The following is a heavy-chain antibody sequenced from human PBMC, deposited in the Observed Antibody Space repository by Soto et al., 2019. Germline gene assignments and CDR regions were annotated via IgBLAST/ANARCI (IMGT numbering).Heavy chain of an antibody. CDR3: ARGLSYGYGYYYYYMDV. D-gene: IGHD5-18*01. CDR1: GGSFSGYY. V-gene: IGHV4-34*01. J-gene: IGHJ6*03. CDR2: INHSGST. Sequence: SETLSLTCAVYGGSFSGYYWSWIRQPPGKGLEWIGEINHSGSTNYNPSLKSRVTISVDTSKNQFSLKLSSVTAADTAVYYCARGLSYGYGYYYYYMDVWGKGTTVTVS.